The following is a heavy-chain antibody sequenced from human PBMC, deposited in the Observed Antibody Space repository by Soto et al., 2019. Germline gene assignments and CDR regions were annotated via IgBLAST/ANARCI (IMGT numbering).Heavy chain of an antibody. Sequence: GGRESSNRAASYKKKQSPSRGLEWLGRTYYRSKWYNDYAVSVKSRITINPDTSKNQFSLQLNSVTPEDTAVYYCARSPGVYYYYYYMDVWGNGTTVTVSS. CDR1: GGRESSNRAA. D-gene: IGHD3-10*01. V-gene: IGHV6-1*01. CDR3: ARSPGVYYYYYYMDV. CDR2: TYYRSKWYN. J-gene: IGHJ6*03.